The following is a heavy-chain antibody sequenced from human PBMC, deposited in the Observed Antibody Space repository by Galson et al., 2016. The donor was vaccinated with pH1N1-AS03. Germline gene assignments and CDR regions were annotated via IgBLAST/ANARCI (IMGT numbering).Heavy chain of an antibody. D-gene: IGHD3-16*01. CDR3: VREPGGSTQGEY. Sequence: SLRLSCAASGFTINNNYMSWVRQAPGKGLEWVSVIYGGGDTFYADSVKGRFTISRDNSKNTVYLQMNSLRVEDTAVYYCVREPGGSTQGEYWGQGTLVTVSS. CDR1: GFTINNNY. J-gene: IGHJ4*02. V-gene: IGHV3-53*01. CDR2: IYGGGDT.